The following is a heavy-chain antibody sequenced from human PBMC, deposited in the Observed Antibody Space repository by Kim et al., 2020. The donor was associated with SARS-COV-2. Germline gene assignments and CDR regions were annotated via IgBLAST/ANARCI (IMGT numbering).Heavy chain of an antibody. J-gene: IGHJ4*02. Sequence: SRKSRVTISVDTSKNQFSLKLSSVTAADTAVYYCARVSIGYSSSWYYFDYWGQGTLVTVSS. D-gene: IGHD6-13*01. V-gene: IGHV4-59*01. CDR3: ARVSIGYSSSWYYFDY.